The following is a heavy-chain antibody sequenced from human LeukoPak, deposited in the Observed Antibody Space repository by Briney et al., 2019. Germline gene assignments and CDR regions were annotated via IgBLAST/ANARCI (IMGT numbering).Heavy chain of an antibody. J-gene: IGHJ6*03. CDR2: INPNSGGT. D-gene: IGHD5-12*01. V-gene: IGHV1-2*02. CDR1: GYTFTGYY. Sequence: GASVKVSCKASGYTFTGYYMHWVRQAPGQGLEWMGRINPNSGGTNYAQKFQGRVTMTRDTSISTAYMELSRLRSEDTAVYYCATHSPEWRYSGYYNYYYIDVWGKGTTVTVSS. CDR3: ATHSPEWRYSGYYNYYYIDV.